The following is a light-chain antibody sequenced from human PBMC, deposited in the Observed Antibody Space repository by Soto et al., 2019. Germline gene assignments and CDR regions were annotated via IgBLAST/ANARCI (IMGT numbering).Light chain of an antibody. Sequence: VLTQPPSVSAAPGQKVTISCSGNSSNIGSNDVSWYQQLPGKAPKLLIYENSQRPSGIPDRFSGSKSGTSATLGITGLQTGDEADYYCGTWDSSLIALFGTGTKLTVL. CDR1: SSNIGSND. J-gene: IGLJ1*01. V-gene: IGLV1-51*02. CDR3: GTWDSSLIAL. CDR2: ENS.